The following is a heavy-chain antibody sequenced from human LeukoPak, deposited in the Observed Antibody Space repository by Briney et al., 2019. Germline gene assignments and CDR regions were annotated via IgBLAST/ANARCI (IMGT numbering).Heavy chain of an antibody. D-gene: IGHD3-22*01. V-gene: IGHV3-33*06. CDR3: AKDGRGYYYDSSGYSDY. CDR2: IWYNGSKK. CDR1: GFIFSSYG. J-gene: IGHJ4*02. Sequence: GRSLRLSCAASGFIFSSYGMHWVRQAPGKGLEWVAVIWYNGSKKYYADSVKGRFTISRDNSKNTLYQQMNSLRAEDTAVYYCAKDGRGYYYDSSGYSDYWGQGTLVTVSS.